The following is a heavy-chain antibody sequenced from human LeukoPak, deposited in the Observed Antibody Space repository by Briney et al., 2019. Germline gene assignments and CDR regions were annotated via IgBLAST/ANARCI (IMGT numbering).Heavy chain of an antibody. CDR1: SGSFSGYY. Sequence: SETLSLTCAVYSGSFSGYYWSWIRQPPGKGLEWIGEINHSGSTNYNPSLKSRVTISVDTSKNQFSLKLSSVTAADTAVYYCARPAQYSSSWNSRRSGRFHWFDPWGQGTLVTVSS. CDR3: ARPAQYSSSWNSRRSGRFHWFDP. D-gene: IGHD6-13*01. V-gene: IGHV4-34*01. CDR2: INHSGST. J-gene: IGHJ5*02.